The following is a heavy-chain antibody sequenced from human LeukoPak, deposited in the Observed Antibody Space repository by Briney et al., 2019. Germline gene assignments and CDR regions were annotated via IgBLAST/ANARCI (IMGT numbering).Heavy chain of an antibody. Sequence: GESLKISCKTSGYSFTTNWISWVRQMPGKGLEWMGIIYPGDSDTRYSPSFQGQVTISADKSISTAYLQWSSLKASDTAMYYCARSYYFDSSGYLGGFDYWGQGTLVTVSS. D-gene: IGHD3-22*01. CDR1: GYSFTTNW. J-gene: IGHJ4*02. CDR3: ARSYYFDSSGYLGGFDY. CDR2: IYPGDSDT. V-gene: IGHV5-51*01.